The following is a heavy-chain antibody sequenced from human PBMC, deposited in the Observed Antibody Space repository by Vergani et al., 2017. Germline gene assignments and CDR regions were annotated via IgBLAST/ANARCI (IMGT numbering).Heavy chain of an antibody. D-gene: IGHD2-21*02. Sequence: QVQLVQSGAEVKKPGASVKVSCKVSGYTLTELSMHWVRQAPGKGLEWMGIINPSGGSTSYAQKFQGRVTMTRDTSTSTVYMELSSLRSEDTAVYYCATIDRSANCGGDCDSKDLSTPDAFDIWGQGTMVTVSS. J-gene: IGHJ3*02. CDR1: GYTLTELS. CDR3: ATIDRSANCGGDCDSKDLSTPDAFDI. V-gene: IGHV1-46*01. CDR2: INPSGGST.